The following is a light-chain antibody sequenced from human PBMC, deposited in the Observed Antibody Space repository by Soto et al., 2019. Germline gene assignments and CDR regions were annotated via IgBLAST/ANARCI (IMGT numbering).Light chain of an antibody. CDR2: EGS. CDR1: SSDVGSYNL. V-gene: IGLV2-23*01. CDR3: CSYAGSSTHVV. Sequence: QSALTQPASVAGSPGQSITISCTGTSSDVGSYNLVSWYQQHPGQDPKLMIYEGSKRPSGVSNRFSGSKSGNTAYLTISGLKAEDEADYYCCSYAGSSTHVVFGGGTKVTVL. J-gene: IGLJ2*01.